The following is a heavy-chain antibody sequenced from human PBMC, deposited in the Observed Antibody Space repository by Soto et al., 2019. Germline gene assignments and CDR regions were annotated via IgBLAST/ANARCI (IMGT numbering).Heavy chain of an antibody. CDR1: GGSISSYY. CDR3: AREYYYDSSEENWFDP. D-gene: IGHD3-22*01. J-gene: IGHJ5*02. V-gene: IGHV4-59*01. CDR2: IYYSGST. Sequence: PSETLSLTCTVSGGSISSYYWSWIRQPPGKGLEWIGYIYYSGSTNYNPSLKSRVTISVDTSKNQFSLKLSSVTAADTAVYYCAREYYYDSSEENWFDPWGQGTLVTVSS.